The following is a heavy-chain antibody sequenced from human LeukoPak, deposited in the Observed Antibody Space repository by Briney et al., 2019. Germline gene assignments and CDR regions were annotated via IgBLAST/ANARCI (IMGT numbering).Heavy chain of an antibody. J-gene: IGHJ3*01. CDR1: GFTFTNFA. V-gene: IGHV3-23*01. CDR3: ARRPRDTSGYYLGAFHD. Sequence: GGSLRLSCAASGFTFTNFATTWVRQAPGKGLEWVSVIGASGADTYYSDSVKGRFTVSRDNSQNTLFLHMSSLRAEDTAVYFCARRPRDTSGYYLGAFHDWGQGTTVTVSS. CDR2: IGASGADT. D-gene: IGHD3-22*01.